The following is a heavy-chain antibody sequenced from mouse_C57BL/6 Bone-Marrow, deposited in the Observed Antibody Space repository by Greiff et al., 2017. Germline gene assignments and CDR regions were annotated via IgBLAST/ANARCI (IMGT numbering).Heavy chain of an antibody. V-gene: IGHV1-64*01. D-gene: IGHD2-4*01. CDR2: IHPNSGST. J-gene: IGHJ3*01. Sequence: QVQLQQPGAELVKPGASVKLSCKASGYTFTSYWMHWVKQRPGQGLEWIGMIHPNSGSTNYNEKFKSKATLTVDKSSSTAYMQLSSLTSEDSAVYYCARSRYDYGFAYWGQGTLVTVSA. CDR3: ARSRYDYGFAY. CDR1: GYTFTSYW.